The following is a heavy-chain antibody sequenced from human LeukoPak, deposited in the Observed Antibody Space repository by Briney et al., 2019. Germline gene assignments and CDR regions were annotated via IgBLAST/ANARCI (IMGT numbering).Heavy chain of an antibody. D-gene: IGHD6-19*01. CDR1: GYTFTSYY. J-gene: IGHJ4*02. V-gene: IGHV1-46*01. Sequence: ASVKVSCKASGYTFTSYYMHWVRQAPGQGLEWMGIINPSGGSTSYAQKFQGRVTMTRDTSTSTVYMELSSLRSEDTAVYYCARGSDSSGWYLTLSYFDYWGQGTLVTVSP. CDR2: INPSGGST. CDR3: ARGSDSSGWYLTLSYFDY.